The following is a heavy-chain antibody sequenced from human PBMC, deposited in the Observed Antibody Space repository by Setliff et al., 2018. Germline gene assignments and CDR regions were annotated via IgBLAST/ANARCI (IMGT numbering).Heavy chain of an antibody. CDR3: ARDSVLRYFDWLIYTPDAFDI. D-gene: IGHD3-9*01. CDR1: GFTFSRYW. Sequence: PGGSLRLSCAASGFTFSRYWMSWVRQAPGKGLEWVANIKQDGREKYYVDSVKGRFTISRDNAKNSLYLQMNSLRAEDTAVYYCARDSVLRYFDWLIYTPDAFDIWGQGTMVTVSS. J-gene: IGHJ3*02. V-gene: IGHV3-7*01. CDR2: IKQDGREK.